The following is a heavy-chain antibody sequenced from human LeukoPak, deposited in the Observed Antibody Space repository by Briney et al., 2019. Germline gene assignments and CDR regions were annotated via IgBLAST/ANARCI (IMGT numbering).Heavy chain of an antibody. D-gene: IGHD6-13*01. Sequence: GGSLRLSCAASGFTFSSYAMSWVRQAPGKGLEWVSAISGSGGSTYYADSVKGRFTISRDNSKNTLYLQMNSLRAEDTAVYYCAKVIAAAGTGVILGFDYWGQGTLVTVSS. V-gene: IGHV3-23*01. J-gene: IGHJ4*02. CDR2: ISGSGGST. CDR3: AKVIAAAGTGVILGFDY. CDR1: GFTFSSYA.